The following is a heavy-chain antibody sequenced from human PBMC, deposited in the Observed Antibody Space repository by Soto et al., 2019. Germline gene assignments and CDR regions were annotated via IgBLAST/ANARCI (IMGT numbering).Heavy chain of an antibody. CDR2: INPSGGST. D-gene: IGHD6-19*01. CDR1: GYTFTSYY. J-gene: IGHJ3*02. V-gene: IGHV1-46*01. Sequence: ASVKVSCKASGYTFTSYYMHWVRQAPGQGLEWMGIINPSGGSTSYAQKFQGRVTMTRDTSTSTVYMELSSLRSEDTAVYYCARDELSSGWWVVYAFDIRAQRTTVTVSS. CDR3: ARDELSSGWWVVYAFDI.